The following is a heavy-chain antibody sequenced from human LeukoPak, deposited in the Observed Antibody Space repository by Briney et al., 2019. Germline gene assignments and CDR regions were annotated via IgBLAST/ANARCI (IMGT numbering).Heavy chain of an antibody. Sequence: GGSLRLSCAASGFTFITYAMSWVRQAPGKGLEWVSGISGSGGGTYYADSVKGRFTISRDNSKNTLYLQMNSLRAEDTAVYYCARDISSDYYDAFDIWGQGTMVTVSS. D-gene: IGHD3-22*01. CDR1: GFTFITYA. V-gene: IGHV3-23*01. J-gene: IGHJ3*02. CDR2: ISGSGGGT. CDR3: ARDISSDYYDAFDI.